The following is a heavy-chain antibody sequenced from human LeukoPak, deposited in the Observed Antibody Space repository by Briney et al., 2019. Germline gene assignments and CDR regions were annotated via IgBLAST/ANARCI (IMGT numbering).Heavy chain of an antibody. D-gene: IGHD2-2*01. CDR1: GGCFSGYY. CDR3: ARGLADCSSTSCYVDY. Sequence: SETLSLTCAVYGGCFSGYYWSWIRQPPGKGLDWIGEINHSGSTNYDPSLKSRVTISVDTSKNQFSLKLSSVTAADTAVYYCARGLADCSSTSCYVDYWGQGTLVTVSS. J-gene: IGHJ4*02. CDR2: INHSGST. V-gene: IGHV4-34*01.